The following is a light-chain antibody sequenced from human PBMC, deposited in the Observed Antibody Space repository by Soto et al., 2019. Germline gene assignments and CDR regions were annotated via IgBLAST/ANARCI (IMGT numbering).Light chain of an antibody. CDR2: DAS. V-gene: IGKV3-11*01. J-gene: IGKJ4*01. CDR3: QQRSNWPLT. CDR1: QSVSSY. Sequence: EIVLTQSPGTLSLSPGERTTLSCRASQSVSSYLAWYQQNPGQAPRLLIYDASNRATGIPARFSGSGSGTDFTLTISSLEPEDFAVYYCQQRSNWPLTFGGGTKVDI.